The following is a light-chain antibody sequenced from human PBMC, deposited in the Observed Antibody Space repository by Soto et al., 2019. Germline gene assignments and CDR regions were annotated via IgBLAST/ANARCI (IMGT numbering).Light chain of an antibody. CDR2: FAS. CDR3: QYYNNWRFD. V-gene: IGKV3-15*01. J-gene: IGKJ5*01. Sequence: EIVLTQSPATLSVSPGERATLSCRASQSVSSNLAWYNQNPGQAPRLLLYFASTRATGIPAWFRGSWSGTESTLTVNLLQSEDLSVDYCQYYNNWRFDFG. CDR1: QSVSSN.